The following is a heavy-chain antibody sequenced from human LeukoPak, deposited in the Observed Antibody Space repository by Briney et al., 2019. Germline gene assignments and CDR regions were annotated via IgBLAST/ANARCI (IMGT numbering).Heavy chain of an antibody. CDR1: GGSFSRYY. CDR2: INHSGST. V-gene: IGHV4-34*01. D-gene: IGHD3-10*01. Sequence: SETLSLTCAVYGGSFSRYYWSWIRQPPGKGLEWIGEINHSGSTNYNPSLKSRVTISVDTSKNQFSLKLSSVTAADTAVYYCARGCMVRGVIITRYYYYMDVWGKGTTVTVSS. CDR3: ARGCMVRGVIITRYYYYMDV. J-gene: IGHJ6*03.